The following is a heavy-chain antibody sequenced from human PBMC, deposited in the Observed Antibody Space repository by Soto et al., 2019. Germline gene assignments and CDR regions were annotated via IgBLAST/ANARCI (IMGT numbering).Heavy chain of an antibody. CDR2: IYHSGST. CDR3: ARDKITGLFDY. D-gene: IGHD2-8*02. CDR1: GGSISSGGYS. J-gene: IGHJ4*02. V-gene: IGHV4-30-2*01. Sequence: SETLALTCAVSGGSISSGGYSWSWIRQPPGKGLEWIGYIYHSGSTYYNPSLKSRVTISVDRSKNQFSLKLSSVTAADTAVYYCARDKITGLFDYWGQGTLVTVSS.